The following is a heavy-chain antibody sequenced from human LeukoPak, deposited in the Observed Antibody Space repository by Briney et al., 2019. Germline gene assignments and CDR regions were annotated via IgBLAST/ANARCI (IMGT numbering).Heavy chain of an antibody. CDR1: GGSIGGDH. CDR2: ISYTGST. CDR3: ARAVTGTSLVDF. Sequence: SETLSLTCTISGGSIGGDHWSWIRQAPGEGLEWIGYISYTGSTSYNPSLRSRVTISLNTPENQFSLRLASVTAADTAVYYCARAVTGTSLVDFWGQGTLVAVSS. D-gene: IGHD6-19*01. J-gene: IGHJ4*02. V-gene: IGHV4-59*08.